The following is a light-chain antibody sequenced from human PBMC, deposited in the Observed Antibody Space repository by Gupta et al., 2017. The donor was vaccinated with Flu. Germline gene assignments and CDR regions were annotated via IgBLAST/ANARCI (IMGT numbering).Light chain of an antibody. CDR1: SSNIEDNY. V-gene: IGLV1-47*01. CDR3: ASWDDSLRGRV. J-gene: IGLJ2*01. Sequence: QSVLTQPPSASGTPGQRVTISCSGSSSNIEDNYVYWYQQFPGRAPKLLIYRNNERPSGVPDRFAGSKPGTSASLAISGLRSEDDADYYCASWDDSLRGRVFGGGTKLTVL. CDR2: RNN.